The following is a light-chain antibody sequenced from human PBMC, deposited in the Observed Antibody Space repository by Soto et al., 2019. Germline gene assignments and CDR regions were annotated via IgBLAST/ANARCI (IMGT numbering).Light chain of an antibody. CDR1: SSDVGGYNY. J-gene: IGLJ1*01. V-gene: IGLV2-14*03. Sequence: QSALTQPASVSGSPGQSITISCTGTSSDVGGYNYVSWYQHHPGKAPKLMIYDVSNRPSGVSNRFSGSKSGNTASLTISGLQPEDEADCYCSSYTTSNTRQIVFGTGTKATVL. CDR2: DVS. CDR3: SSYTTSNTRQIV.